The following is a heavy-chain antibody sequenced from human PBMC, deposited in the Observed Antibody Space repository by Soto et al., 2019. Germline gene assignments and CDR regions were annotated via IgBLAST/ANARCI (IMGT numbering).Heavy chain of an antibody. Sequence: PSETLSLTCTFSGGSISSNYWTWIRQPPGKGLEWIGYVYNSGSTNYNPSLKSRVTISEDTSKSQFSLKVNSMTAADTAVYYCARYRRGAVAGYTLDNWGQGILVTVSS. D-gene: IGHD6-13*01. CDR1: GGSISSNY. CDR3: ARYRRGAVAGYTLDN. J-gene: IGHJ4*02. CDR2: VYNSGST. V-gene: IGHV4-59*01.